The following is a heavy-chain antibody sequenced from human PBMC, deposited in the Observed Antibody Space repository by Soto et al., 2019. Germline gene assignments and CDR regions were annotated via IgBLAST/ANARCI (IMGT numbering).Heavy chain of an antibody. CDR3: AGPGEQPRY. V-gene: IGHV3-66*01. CDR2: IYRGGST. Sequence: EVQLVESGGGLVQPGGSLRLSCAASGFTVSSNHMSWVRQAPGKGLEWVSLIYRGGSTYYADSVKGRFTFSRDNSKNTLYLQMHSLRAEDTAVYYCAGPGEQPRYWGQGTLVTVSS. D-gene: IGHD6-13*01. J-gene: IGHJ4*02. CDR1: GFTVSSNH.